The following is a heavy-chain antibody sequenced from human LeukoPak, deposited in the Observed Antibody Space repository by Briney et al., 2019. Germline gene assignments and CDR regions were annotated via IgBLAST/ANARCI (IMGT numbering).Heavy chain of an antibody. J-gene: IGHJ4*02. D-gene: IGHD1-26*01. CDR1: GGSISSYY. CDR3: AREYSGSYLDY. V-gene: IGHV4-59*01. CDR2: IYYSGST. Sequence: SETLSLTCTVSGGSISSYYWSWIRQPPGKGLEWIGYIYYSGSTNYNPFLKSRVTISVDTSKNQFSLKLSSVTAADTAVYYCAREYSGSYLDYWGQGTLVTVSS.